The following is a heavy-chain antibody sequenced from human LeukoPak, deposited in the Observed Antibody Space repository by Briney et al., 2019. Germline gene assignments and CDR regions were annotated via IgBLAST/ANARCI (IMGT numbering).Heavy chain of an antibody. CDR2: IYHSGST. CDR1: GYSISSGYY. D-gene: IGHD3-10*01. Sequence: SETLSLTCTVSGYSISSGYYWGWIRQPPGKGLEWIGSIYHSGSTYYNPSLKSRVTISVDTSKNQFSLKLSSVTAADTAVYYCARLYGSGSYYPLYYYYYMDVWGKGTTVTISS. CDR3: ARLYGSGSYYPLYYYYYMDV. V-gene: IGHV4-38-2*02. J-gene: IGHJ6*03.